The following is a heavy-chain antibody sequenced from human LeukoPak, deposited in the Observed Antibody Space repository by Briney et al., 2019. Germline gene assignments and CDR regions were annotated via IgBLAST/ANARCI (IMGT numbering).Heavy chain of an antibody. Sequence: PGGSLRLSCAASGFTFSTYGMHWVRQAPGKGLEWVAAVSYDGSSTYYGDSVKGRFTISRDNSKNMLYLQMNSLRTEDTAVYYCAKRFRGSSGWDFDYWGQGTLVTVSS. D-gene: IGHD3-22*01. V-gene: IGHV3-30*18. CDR3: AKRFRGSSGWDFDY. J-gene: IGHJ4*02. CDR2: VSYDGSST. CDR1: GFTFSTYG.